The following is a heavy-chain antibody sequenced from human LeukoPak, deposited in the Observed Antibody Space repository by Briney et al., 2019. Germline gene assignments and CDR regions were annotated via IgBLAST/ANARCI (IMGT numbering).Heavy chain of an antibody. J-gene: IGHJ4*02. D-gene: IGHD1-1*01. CDR2: IFHDGTT. V-gene: IGHV4-39*01. CDR1: GGSINSPNSY. Sequence: SETLSLTCTVSGGSINSPNSYWGWIRQPPGKGLEWIGSIFHDGTTYYSPSLKSRVTVSVDTSLDQFSLSLMSMTAADTAVYYCARRVVAGTTVDFRGQGNLVTVSS. CDR3: ARRVVAGTTVDF.